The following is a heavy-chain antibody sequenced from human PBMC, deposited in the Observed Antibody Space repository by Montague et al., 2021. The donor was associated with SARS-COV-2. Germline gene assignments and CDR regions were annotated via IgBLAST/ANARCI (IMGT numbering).Heavy chain of an antibody. V-gene: IGHV3-30*18. Sequence: SLRLSCAASGFTFSSYSMHWVRQSPGKGLEWVALISYDGSYKYYADSVKGRFTISRDNSKNTLYLQMNSPRGEDTAVYYCAKQTGAQTSYYYYGMDVWGPGTTGTVSS. CDR3: AKQTGAQTSYYYYGMDV. D-gene: IGHD1-14*01. CDR2: ISYDGSYK. J-gene: IGHJ6*02. CDR1: GFTFSSYS.